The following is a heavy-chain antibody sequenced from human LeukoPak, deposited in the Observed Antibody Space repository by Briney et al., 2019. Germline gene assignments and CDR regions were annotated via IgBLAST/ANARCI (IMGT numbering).Heavy chain of an antibody. Sequence: TGGSLRLSCAASGFTFDDYAMHWVRQAPGKGLEWVSGISWNSGSIGYADSVKGRFTISRDNSKNTLYLQMNSLRAEDTAIYYCAKPARVGAVDYWGQGTLVTVSS. V-gene: IGHV3-9*01. CDR1: GFTFDDYA. CDR2: ISWNSGSI. J-gene: IGHJ4*02. CDR3: AKPARVGAVDY. D-gene: IGHD6-13*01.